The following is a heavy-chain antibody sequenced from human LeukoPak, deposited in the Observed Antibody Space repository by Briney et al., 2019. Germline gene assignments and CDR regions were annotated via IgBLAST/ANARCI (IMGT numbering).Heavy chain of an antibody. Sequence: GGSLRLSCAASGFTFNSYWMHWVRQAPGKGLVWVSRINSDGSSTSYADSVKGRFTISRDNAKNTLYLQINSLRAEDTAVYYCASLYYYDSSGYLPFDYWGQGTLVTVSS. CDR2: INSDGSST. CDR3: ASLYYYDSSGYLPFDY. V-gene: IGHV3-74*01. J-gene: IGHJ4*02. D-gene: IGHD3-22*01. CDR1: GFTFNSYW.